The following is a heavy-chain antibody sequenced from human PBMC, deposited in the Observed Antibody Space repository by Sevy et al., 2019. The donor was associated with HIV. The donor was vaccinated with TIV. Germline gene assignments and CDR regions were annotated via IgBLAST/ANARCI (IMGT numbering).Heavy chain of an antibody. D-gene: IGHD6-19*01. V-gene: IGHV1-18*01. CDR1: GYTFTSYG. CDR3: ARFYSSGWYELTDGYYYGMDV. Sequence: ASVKVSCKASGYTFTSYGISWVRQAPGQGLEWMGWISAYNGNTNYAQKLQGRVTMTTDTSTGTAYMELRSLRSDDTAVYYCARFYSSGWYELTDGYYYGMDVWGQGTTVTVSS. CDR2: ISAYNGNT. J-gene: IGHJ6*02.